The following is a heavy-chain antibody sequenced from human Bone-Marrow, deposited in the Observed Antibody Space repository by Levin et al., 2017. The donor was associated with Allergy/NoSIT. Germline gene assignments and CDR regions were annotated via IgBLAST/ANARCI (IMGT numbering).Heavy chain of an antibody. V-gene: IGHV3-66*01. CDR2: IYSGGST. CDR1: GFSVSNNF. CDR3: ARDGQGHSSSPY. D-gene: IGHD6-6*01. Sequence: GGSLRLSCAASGFSVSNNFLNWVRQVPGKGLEWVSLIYSGGSTHYADSVKGRFTISRDNSRKALYLQMNSLRVEDTAVYYCARDGQGHSSSPYWGQGTLVTVSS. J-gene: IGHJ4*02.